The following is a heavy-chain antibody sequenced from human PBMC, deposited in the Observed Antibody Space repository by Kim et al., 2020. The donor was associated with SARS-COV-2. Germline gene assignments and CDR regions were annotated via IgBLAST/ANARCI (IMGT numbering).Heavy chain of an antibody. CDR2: LSGIVETT. D-gene: IGHD3-16*01. CDR1: RFTFSDYA. J-gene: IGHJ4*02. CDR3: AKDYRGSYYTGYFDY. Sequence: GGSLRLSGAASRFTFSDYAISWVRQAPGKLLEWVSSLSGIVETTYYADSVKGRFTISRDNSTNTLFLQMNCLRDEDTSVYYCAKDYRGSYYTGYFDYWGQGTLVTVSS. V-gene: IGHV3-23*01.